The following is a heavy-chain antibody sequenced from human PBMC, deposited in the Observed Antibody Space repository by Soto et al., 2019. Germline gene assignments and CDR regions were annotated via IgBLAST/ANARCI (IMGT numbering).Heavy chain of an antibody. J-gene: IGHJ6*02. V-gene: IGHV1-18*01. CDR1: GYTFTSYG. CDR3: ARDLIVVVPADYYYYGMDV. Sequence: ASVKVSCKASGYTFTSYGISWVRQAPGQGLEWMGWISAYNGNTNYAQKPQGRITMTTDTSTSTAYMELRSLRSNDTDVYSCARDLIVVVPADYYYYGMDVWGQGTTVTVSS. CDR2: ISAYNGNT. D-gene: IGHD2-2*01.